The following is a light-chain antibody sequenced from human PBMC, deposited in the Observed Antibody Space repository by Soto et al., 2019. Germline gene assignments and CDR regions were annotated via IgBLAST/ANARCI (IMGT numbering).Light chain of an antibody. CDR3: QYYGTSPQT. V-gene: IGKV3-20*01. Sequence: EIMLTQSPGTLSLSPGERATLSFRASQSVSSSALAWYQQKPGQAPRRLIYGASSRATGIPDRFSGSGSGTDFTLTISRLEPEDFAVYYCQYYGTSPQTFGQGTKVDIK. CDR2: GAS. J-gene: IGKJ1*01. CDR1: QSVSSSA.